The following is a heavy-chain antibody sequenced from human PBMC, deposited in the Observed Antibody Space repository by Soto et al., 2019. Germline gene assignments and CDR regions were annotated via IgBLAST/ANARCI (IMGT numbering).Heavy chain of an antibody. D-gene: IGHD6-13*01. CDR3: AKDRSSSWSHDY. CDR1: GFSFNDCA. J-gene: IGHJ4*02. V-gene: IGHV3-30*18. Sequence: QVQLVESGGGVVQPGRSLTLSCAASGFSFNDCAMHWVRQAPGKGLEWVAFISYDGSKKYYADSVKGRFTVSRDNSENTQYLQMNSLRAEDTAVYYCAKDRSSSWSHDYWGQGTLVTVSS. CDR2: ISYDGSKK.